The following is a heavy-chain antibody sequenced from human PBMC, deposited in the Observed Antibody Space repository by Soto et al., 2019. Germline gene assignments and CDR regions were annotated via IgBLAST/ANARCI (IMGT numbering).Heavy chain of an antibody. J-gene: IGHJ4*02. V-gene: IGHV1-18*04. CDR2: ISAYNGNT. D-gene: IGHD3-22*01. Sequence: GASVKVSCKASGYTFTSYGISWVRQAPGQGLEWMGWISAYNGNTNYAQKLQGRVTMTTDTSTSTAYMELRSLRSDDTAVYYCARVYRYYYDSSGYYFDYWGQGTLVTVSS. CDR3: ARVYRYYYDSSGYYFDY. CDR1: GYTFTSYG.